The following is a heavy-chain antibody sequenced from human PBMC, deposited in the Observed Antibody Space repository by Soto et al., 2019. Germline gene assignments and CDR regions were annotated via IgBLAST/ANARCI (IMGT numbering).Heavy chain of an antibody. V-gene: IGHV4-30-4*01. CDR1: GGSISSGDYY. J-gene: IGHJ6*02. CDR2: IYYSGST. Sequence: PSETLSLTCTVSGGSISSGDYYWSWIRQPPGKGLEWNGYIYYSGSTYYNPSLKSRVTISVDTSKNQFSLKLSSVTAADTAVYYCARAALGYWSGGSCYGRYYNGMDVWGQGTTVTVS. D-gene: IGHD2-15*01. CDR3: ARAALGYWSGGSCYGRYYNGMDV.